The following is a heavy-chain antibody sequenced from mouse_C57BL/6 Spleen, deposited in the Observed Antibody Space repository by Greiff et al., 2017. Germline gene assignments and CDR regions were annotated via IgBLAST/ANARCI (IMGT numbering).Heavy chain of an antibody. J-gene: IGHJ3*01. Sequence: VQLQQSGAELVKPGASVKISCKASGYAFRSYWMNWVKQRPGKGLEWIGQIYPGDGDTNYKGKFKGKATLTADKSSSTAYMQLSSLTSEDSAVYCCARGVDYGSSYPFAYWGQGTLVTVSA. CDR2: IYPGDGDT. CDR1: GYAFRSYW. CDR3: ARGVDYGSSYPFAY. D-gene: IGHD1-1*01. V-gene: IGHV1-80*01.